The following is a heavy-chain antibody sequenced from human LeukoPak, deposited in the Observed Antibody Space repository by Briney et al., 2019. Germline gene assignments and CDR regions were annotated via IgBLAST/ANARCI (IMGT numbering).Heavy chain of an antibody. CDR1: GGSFSGYY. D-gene: IGHD3-10*01. V-gene: IGHV4-34*01. CDR2: INHSRST. Sequence: PSETLSLTCAVYGGSFSGYYWNWIRQPPGKGLEWIGEINHSRSTNYYPYFKSRVTISLDTSKNQSSLKLCFVTDGDTAVYYCASNLKRFGDYEGYFDYWGQGTLVTVSS. CDR3: ASNLKRFGDYEGYFDY. J-gene: IGHJ4*02.